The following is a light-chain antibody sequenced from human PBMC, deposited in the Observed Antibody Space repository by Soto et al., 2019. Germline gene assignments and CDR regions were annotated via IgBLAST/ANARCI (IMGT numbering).Light chain of an antibody. CDR2: AVS. CDR3: SSYAGSNKV. Sequence: QSALTQPPSASGSPGQSVTISCTGTSSDVGGYNYVSWYQQHPGKAPKLMIYAVSQRPSGFPDRFSGSKSGNTASLTVSGLQAEDEADYYCSSYAGSNKVFGGGTKLTVL. CDR1: SSDVGGYNY. J-gene: IGLJ2*01. V-gene: IGLV2-8*01.